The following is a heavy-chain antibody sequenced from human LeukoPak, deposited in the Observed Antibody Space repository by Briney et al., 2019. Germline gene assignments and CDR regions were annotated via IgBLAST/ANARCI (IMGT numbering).Heavy chain of an antibody. J-gene: IGHJ4*02. CDR3: ARGPPGSSSWFDF. CDR1: GGSISSGGYY. D-gene: IGHD6-13*01. Sequence: PSETLSLTCTVSGGSISSGGYYWSWIRQHPGRGLEWIGYIYYSGSTYYNPSLKSRVTVSVDTSKNQFSLKLSSVTAADTAVYYCARGPPGSSSWFDFWGQGTLVTVSS. CDR2: IYYSGST. V-gene: IGHV4-31*03.